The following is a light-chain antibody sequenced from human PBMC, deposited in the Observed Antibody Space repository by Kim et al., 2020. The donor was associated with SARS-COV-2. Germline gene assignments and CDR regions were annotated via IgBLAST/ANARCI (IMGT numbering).Light chain of an antibody. CDR3: GTWDDSLNGWV. CDR2: TDN. Sequence: GQRVAISCTGSNSNNRRNAANRYQQAPQTAPKLVIRTDNQRPSGVPDRFSGSKSGTTATLAISGLQSEDEADYFCGTWDDSLNGWVFGGGTQLTVL. J-gene: IGLJ3*02. V-gene: IGLV1-44*01. CDR1: NSNNRRNA.